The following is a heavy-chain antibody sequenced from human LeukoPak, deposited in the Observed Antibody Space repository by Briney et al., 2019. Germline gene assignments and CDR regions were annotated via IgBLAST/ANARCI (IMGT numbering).Heavy chain of an antibody. CDR3: ARDYYDSSGYSYYFDY. J-gene: IGHJ4*02. CDR2: IIPIFGTA. Sequence: VKVSCKASGGTFSSYAISWVRQAPGQGLEWMGGIIPIFGTANYAQKFQGRVTITTDESTSTAYMELSSLRSEDTAVYYCARDYYDSSGYSYYFDYWGQGTLVTVSS. CDR1: GGTFSSYA. V-gene: IGHV1-69*05. D-gene: IGHD3-22*01.